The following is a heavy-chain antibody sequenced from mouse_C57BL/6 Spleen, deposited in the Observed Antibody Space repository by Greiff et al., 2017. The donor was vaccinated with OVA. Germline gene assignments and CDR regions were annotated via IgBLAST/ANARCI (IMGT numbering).Heavy chain of an antibody. CDR2: ISDGGSYT. CDR3: ARDYYYGSSESLYWYFDV. CDR1: GFTFSSYA. Sequence: EVMLVESGGGLVKPGGSLKLSCAASGFTFSSYAMSWVRQTPEERLEWVATISDGGSYTYYPDNVKGRFTISRDNAKNNLYLQMSHLKSEDTAMYYCARDYYYGSSESLYWYFDVWGTGTTVTVSS. J-gene: IGHJ1*03. D-gene: IGHD1-1*01. V-gene: IGHV5-4*01.